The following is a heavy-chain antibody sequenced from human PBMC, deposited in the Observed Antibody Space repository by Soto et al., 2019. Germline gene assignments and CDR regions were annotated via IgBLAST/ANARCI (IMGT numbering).Heavy chain of an antibody. J-gene: IGHJ6*02. CDR1: GGSISSGGYY. CDR2: IYYSGST. V-gene: IGHV4-31*03. Sequence: SETLSLTCTVSGGSISSGGYYWSWIRQHPGKGLEWIGYIYYSGSTYYNPSLKSRVTIPVDTSKNQFSLKLSSVTAADTAVYYCARTPFYDSSGYYRNYYYYGMDVWGQGTTVTVSS. D-gene: IGHD3-22*01. CDR3: ARTPFYDSSGYYRNYYYYGMDV.